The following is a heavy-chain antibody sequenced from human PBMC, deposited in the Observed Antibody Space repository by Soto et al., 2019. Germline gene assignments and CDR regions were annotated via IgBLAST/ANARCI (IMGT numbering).Heavy chain of an antibody. J-gene: IGHJ6*02. Sequence: GASVKVSCKASGYTFTSYGISWVRQAPGQGLEWMGWISAYNGNTNYAQKLQGRVTMTTDTSTSTAYMELRSLRSDDTAVYYCARGSQRYYDFWSGPSVKYYYYGMDVWGQGTTVTVSS. D-gene: IGHD3-3*01. CDR3: ARGSQRYYDFWSGPSVKYYYYGMDV. CDR1: GYTFTSYG. V-gene: IGHV1-18*04. CDR2: ISAYNGNT.